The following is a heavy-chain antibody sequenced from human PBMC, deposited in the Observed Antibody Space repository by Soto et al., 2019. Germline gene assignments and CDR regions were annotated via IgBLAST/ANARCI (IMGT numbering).Heavy chain of an antibody. Sequence: GGSLRLSCAASGFTVSSNYMSWVRQAPGKGLEWVSVIYSGGSTYYADSVKGRFTISRDNSKNTLYLQMNSLRAEDTAVYYCAREPSTNIYDSSGYYFWGQGTMVTVSS. J-gene: IGHJ3*01. CDR3: AREPSTNIYDSSGYYF. D-gene: IGHD3-22*01. V-gene: IGHV3-53*01. CDR1: GFTVSSNY. CDR2: IYSGGST.